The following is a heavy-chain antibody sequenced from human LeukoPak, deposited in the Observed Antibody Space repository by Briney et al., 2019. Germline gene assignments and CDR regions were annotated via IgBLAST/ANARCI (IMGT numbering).Heavy chain of an antibody. CDR1: ELTFGGAG. Sequence: GASHRLYCVASELTFGGAGRRWRRPAPGKGQKWVGRIKSQSVGATQDYAAFVKGRFTISRDDSQNMLFLQMNGLQTEDTGVYYRATEPDEVVAAYYGLDVWGKGTTVTVSA. V-gene: IGHV3-15*01. CDR3: ATEPDEVVAAYYGLDV. J-gene: IGHJ6*04. CDR2: IKSQSVGATQ. D-gene: IGHD2-15*01.